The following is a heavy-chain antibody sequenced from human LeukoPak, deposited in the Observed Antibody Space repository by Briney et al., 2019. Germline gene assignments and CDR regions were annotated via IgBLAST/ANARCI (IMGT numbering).Heavy chain of an antibody. J-gene: IGHJ4*02. CDR1: GFTFSSYA. V-gene: IGHV3-23*01. CDR3: AREAGDIVVVTAIDY. CDR2: ISGSGGST. D-gene: IGHD2-21*02. Sequence: GGSLRLSCAASGFTFSSYAMSWVRQAPGKGLEWVSAISGSGGSTYYADSVKGRFTISRDNSKNTLYLQMNSLGAEDTAVYYCAREAGDIVVVTAIDYWGQGTLVTVSS.